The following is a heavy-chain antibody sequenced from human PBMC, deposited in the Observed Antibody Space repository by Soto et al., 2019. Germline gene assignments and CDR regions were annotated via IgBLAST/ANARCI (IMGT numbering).Heavy chain of an antibody. V-gene: IGHV3-15*01. D-gene: IGHD3-10*01. Sequence: GSLRLSCAASGFTFSNAWMSWVRQAPGKGLEWVGRIKSKTDGGTTDYAAPVKGRFTISRDDSKNTLYLQMNSLKAEDTAVYYRTTEITMVRGVIITGDYFDYWGQGTLVTVSS. CDR1: GFTFSNAW. CDR3: TTEITMVRGVIITGDYFDY. J-gene: IGHJ4*02. CDR2: IKSKTDGGTT.